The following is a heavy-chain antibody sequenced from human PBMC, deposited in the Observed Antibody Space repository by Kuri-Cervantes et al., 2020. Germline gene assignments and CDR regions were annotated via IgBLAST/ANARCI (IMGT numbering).Heavy chain of an antibody. Sequence: ESLKISCAVYGGSFSGYYWSWIRQPPGKGLEWIGEINHSGSTYYNPSLKSRVTISGDTSKNQFSLKLTSVTAADTAVYYCARTTGTNIIDYWGQGTLVTVSS. CDR2: INHSGST. J-gene: IGHJ4*02. CDR1: GGSFSGYY. V-gene: IGHV4-34*01. D-gene: IGHD1-1*01. CDR3: ARTTGTNIIDY.